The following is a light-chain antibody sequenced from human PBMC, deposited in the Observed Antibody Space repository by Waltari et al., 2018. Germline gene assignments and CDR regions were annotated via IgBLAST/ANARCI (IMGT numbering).Light chain of an antibody. J-gene: IGKJ2*01. CDR1: QSVHSW. V-gene: IGKV1-5*03. CDR3: QQYEGYST. Sequence: DIQMTKSPSPLSASLGARVPITCRASQSVHSWLAWHQQKPGKAPKLLIYKASTLKSGVPSRFSGSGSGTEFTLTISSLQPDDFATYYCQQYEGYSTFGQGTKLEIK. CDR2: KAS.